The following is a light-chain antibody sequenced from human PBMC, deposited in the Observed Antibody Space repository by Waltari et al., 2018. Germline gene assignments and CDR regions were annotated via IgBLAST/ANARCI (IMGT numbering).Light chain of an antibody. CDR1: QSVSSY. CDR3: QQRSNWPET. Sequence: EIVLTQSPATLSLSPGERATPSCRASQSVSSYLAWYQQKPGQAPRLLLYDASNMATGIPARFSGSGSGTDFTLTISSLEPEDVAVYYGQQRSNWPETFGQGTKVEIK. V-gene: IGKV3-11*01. CDR2: DAS. J-gene: IGKJ1*01.